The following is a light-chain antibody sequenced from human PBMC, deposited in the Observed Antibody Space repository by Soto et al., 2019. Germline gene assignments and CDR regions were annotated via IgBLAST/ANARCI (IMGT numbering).Light chain of an antibody. Sequence: EIVMTQSPATLSVSPGERATLSCRASQSVSSNLAWYQQKPGQAPRLLIYGASTRATGVPARFSGSGSGTEFTPTSSSLQSEDFAYYFCQHYNNWPTFGQGTKVEIK. V-gene: IGKV3-15*01. CDR2: GAS. J-gene: IGKJ1*01. CDR3: QHYNNWPT. CDR1: QSVSSN.